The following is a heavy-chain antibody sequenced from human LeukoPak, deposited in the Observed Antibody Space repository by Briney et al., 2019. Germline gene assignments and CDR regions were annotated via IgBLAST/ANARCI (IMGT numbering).Heavy chain of an antibody. V-gene: IGHV3-11*01. J-gene: IGHJ4*02. Sequence: PGGSLRLSCAASGFTFSDYYMSWIRQAPGKGLEWVSYISSGGRTIYYADSVKGRFTMSRDNAKNSLYLQMNSLRAEDTAVYYCARVSIAVAGLYYFDYWGQGTLVTVSS. CDR1: GFTFSDYY. D-gene: IGHD6-19*01. CDR3: ARVSIAVAGLYYFDY. CDR2: ISSGGRTI.